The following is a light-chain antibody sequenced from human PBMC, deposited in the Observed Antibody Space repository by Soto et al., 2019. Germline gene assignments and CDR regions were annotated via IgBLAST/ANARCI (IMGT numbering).Light chain of an antibody. CDR3: QQLRMYPST. CDR1: RDIAIY. CDR2: AAS. V-gene: IGKV1-9*01. J-gene: IGKJ4*01. Sequence: IQLTQSPSSLSASVGDRVTITCRASRDIAIYLAWYQQKPGEAPKLLIYAASTLYGGVPSRFSGSGSGTDFALIITSLQAEDFATYYCQQLRMYPSTFGGGTKVEIK.